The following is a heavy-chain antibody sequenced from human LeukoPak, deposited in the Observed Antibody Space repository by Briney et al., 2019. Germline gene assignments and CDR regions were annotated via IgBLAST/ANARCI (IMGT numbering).Heavy chain of an antibody. J-gene: IGHJ4*02. V-gene: IGHV4-4*02. D-gene: IGHD5-18*01. CDR2: IYHSGST. CDR1: GGSISSSNW. Sequence: SETLSLTCAVSGGSISSSNWWSWVRQPPVKGLEWIGEIYHSGSTNYNPSLKSRVTISVDKSKNQFSLKLSSVTAADTAVYYCAVLRGYSYGLGYWGQGTLVTVSS. CDR3: AVLRGYSYGLGY.